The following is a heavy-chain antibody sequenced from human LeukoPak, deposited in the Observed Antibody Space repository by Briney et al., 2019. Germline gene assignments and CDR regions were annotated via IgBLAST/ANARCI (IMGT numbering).Heavy chain of an antibody. CDR2: INHSGST. V-gene: IGHV4-34*01. D-gene: IGHD3-3*01. J-gene: IGHJ4*02. Sequence: SETLSPTCAVYGGSFSGYYWSWIRQPPGKGLEWIGEINHSGSTNYNPSLKSRVTISVDTSKNQFSLKLSSVTAADTAVYYCARGADDFSQRGLDYWGQGTLVTVSS. CDR1: GGSFSGYY. CDR3: ARGADDFSQRGLDY.